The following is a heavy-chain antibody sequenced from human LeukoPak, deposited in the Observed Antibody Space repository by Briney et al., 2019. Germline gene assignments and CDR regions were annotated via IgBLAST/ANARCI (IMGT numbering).Heavy chain of an antibody. CDR1: GGTFSSYA. CDR3: ARGLQNYGGIEGDAFDI. Sequence: SVKVSCKASGGTFSSYAISWVRQAPGQGLEWMGGIIPIFGTANYAQKFQGRVTITTDESTSTACMELSSLRSEDTAVYYCARGLQNYGGIEGDAFDIWGQGTMVTVSS. V-gene: IGHV1-69*05. J-gene: IGHJ3*02. D-gene: IGHD2-21*01. CDR2: IIPIFGTA.